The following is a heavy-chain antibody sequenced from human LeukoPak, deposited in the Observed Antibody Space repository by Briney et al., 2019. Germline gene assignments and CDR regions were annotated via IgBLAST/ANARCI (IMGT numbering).Heavy chain of an antibody. CDR1: GFTVSSNY. D-gene: IGHD6-13*01. Sequence: GGSLRLSCAASGFTVSSNYMSWVRQAPGKGLEWISVIYSGGSTYYADSVKGRFTISRHNSKNTLYLQMNSLRAEDTAVYYCASSIAAAEGYFQHWGQGTLVTVSS. V-gene: IGHV3-53*04. CDR3: ASSIAAAEGYFQH. J-gene: IGHJ1*01. CDR2: IYSGGST.